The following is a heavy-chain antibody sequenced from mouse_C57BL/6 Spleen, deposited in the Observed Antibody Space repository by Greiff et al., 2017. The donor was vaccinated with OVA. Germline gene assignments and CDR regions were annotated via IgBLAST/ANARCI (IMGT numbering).Heavy chain of an antibody. Sequence: QVTLKESGPGILQPSQTLSLTCSSSGFSLSTSGMGVSWIRQPQGLGLVWLAHTYWDDDKCYNPFLRRRLTISKDTSRNQVFLKITSVDAADTATYYCARRAGLYWYFDVWGTGTTVTVSS. CDR2: TYWDDDK. CDR3: ARRAGLYWYFDV. D-gene: IGHD3-3*01. CDR1: GFSLSTSGMG. V-gene: IGHV8-12*01. J-gene: IGHJ1*03.